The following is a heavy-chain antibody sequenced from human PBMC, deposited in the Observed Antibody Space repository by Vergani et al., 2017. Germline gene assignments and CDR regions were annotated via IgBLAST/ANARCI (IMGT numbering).Heavy chain of an antibody. Sequence: VQLVESGGGLVKPGGSLRLSCAASGFTFSNYWMHWVRQRPGKGLVWVSRINTDGSTPSHADSVKGRFTISRDNAKNTLYLQMNSLRGEDTAVYYCARGNRGSNAFDIWGQGTVVTVSS. V-gene: IGHV3-74*02. J-gene: IGHJ3*02. CDR1: GFTFSNYW. CDR2: INTDGSTP. D-gene: IGHD1-26*01. CDR3: ARGNRGSNAFDI.